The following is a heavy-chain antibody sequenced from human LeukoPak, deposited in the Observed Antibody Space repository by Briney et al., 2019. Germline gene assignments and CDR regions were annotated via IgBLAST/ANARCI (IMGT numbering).Heavy chain of an antibody. D-gene: IGHD6-13*01. CDR2: ISGSGGST. V-gene: IGHV3-23*01. CDR3: ARPGQQPSPPLDY. CDR1: GFTFSSYA. Sequence: QAGGSLRLSCAASGFTFSSYAMSWVRQAPGKGLEWVSAISGSGGSTYYADSVKGRFTISRDNSKNTLYLQMNSLRAEDTAVYYCARPGQQPSPPLDYWGQGTLVTVSS. J-gene: IGHJ4*02.